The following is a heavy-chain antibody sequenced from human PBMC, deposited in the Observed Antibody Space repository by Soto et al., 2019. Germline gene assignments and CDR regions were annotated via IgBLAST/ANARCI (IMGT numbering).Heavy chain of an antibody. V-gene: IGHV1-69*04. Sequence: ASVKVSCKASGGTFSSYTISWVRQAPGQGLEWMGRIIPILGIANYAQKFQGRVTITADKSTSTAYMELSSLRSEDTAVYYCARDNAGDDGGLVYAYYYYMDVWGKGTTVTVSS. CDR3: ARDNAGDDGGLVYAYYYYMDV. CDR2: IIPILGIA. J-gene: IGHJ6*03. D-gene: IGHD2-8*01. CDR1: GGTFSSYT.